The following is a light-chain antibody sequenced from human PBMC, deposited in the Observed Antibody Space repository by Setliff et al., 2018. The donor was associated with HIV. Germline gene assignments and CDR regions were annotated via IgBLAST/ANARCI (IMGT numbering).Light chain of an antibody. CDR1: SSDVGGYNF. Sequence: QSALAQPPSASGSPGQSVTISCTGTSSDVGGYNFVSWYQHHPGNAPKLMIYDVSKRPSGVPDRFSGSKSGNTASLTVSGLQAEDEADYYCSSYAGSSFYVFGTGTTVTVL. V-gene: IGLV2-8*01. J-gene: IGLJ1*01. CDR2: DVS. CDR3: SSYAGSSFYV.